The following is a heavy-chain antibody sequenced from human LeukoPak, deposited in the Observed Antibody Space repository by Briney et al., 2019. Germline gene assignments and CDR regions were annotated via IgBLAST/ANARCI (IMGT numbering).Heavy chain of an antibody. Sequence: GGSLRLSCAACGFTFSSYAMSWVRQAPGKGLEWVSAISGGGGSTYYADSVKGRFTISRDNSKNTLYLQMNSLRAEDTAVYYCAKVAEYYYYGMDVWGQGTTVTVSS. J-gene: IGHJ6*02. V-gene: IGHV3-23*01. CDR1: GFTFSSYA. CDR2: ISGGGGST. CDR3: AKVAEYYYYGMDV.